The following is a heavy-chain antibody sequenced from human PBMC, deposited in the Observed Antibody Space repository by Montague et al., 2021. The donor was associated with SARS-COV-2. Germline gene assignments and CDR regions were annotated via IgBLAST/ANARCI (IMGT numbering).Heavy chain of an antibody. CDR2: IYYSGTA. V-gene: IGHV4-59*01. J-gene: IGHJ6*02. Sequence: SETLSLTCTVSGGSTSPFDWSWIRQSPERGLEWIGTIYYSGTANYNPSLMGRLAMSLQTSQKQLSLEMRSVTAADTAVYYCARMPMDYVDTSNSRGGGLDVWGQGTSVIVSS. D-gene: IGHD3-16*01. CDR1: GGSTSPFD. CDR3: ARMPMDYVDTSNSRGGGLDV.